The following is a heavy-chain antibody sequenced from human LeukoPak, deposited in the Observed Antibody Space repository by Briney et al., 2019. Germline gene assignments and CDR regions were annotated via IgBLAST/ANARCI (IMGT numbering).Heavy chain of an antibody. Sequence: GGSLRLSCAASGFTVSSNYMSWVRQAPGKGLEWVSVIYSGGSTYYADSVKGRFTISRDNAKNSLYLQMNSLRAEDTAVYYCARDSSGWTHFDYWGQGTLVTVSS. CDR2: IYSGGST. CDR1: GFTVSSNY. D-gene: IGHD6-19*01. CDR3: ARDSSGWTHFDY. J-gene: IGHJ4*02. V-gene: IGHV3-53*01.